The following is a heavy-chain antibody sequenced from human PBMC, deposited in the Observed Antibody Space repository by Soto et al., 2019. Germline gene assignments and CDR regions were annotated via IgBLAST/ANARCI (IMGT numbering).Heavy chain of an antibody. CDR3: AKDPYDSLTGYNNWFDP. CDR1: GGSISSSSYY. D-gene: IGHD3-9*01. CDR2: IYYSGST. Sequence: SETLSLTCTVSGGSISSSSYYWGWIRQPPGKGLEWIGSIYYSGSTYYNPSLKSRVTISVDTSKNQFSLKLSSVTAADTAVYYCAKDPYDSLTGYNNWFDPWGQGTLVTVSS. V-gene: IGHV4-39*02. J-gene: IGHJ5*02.